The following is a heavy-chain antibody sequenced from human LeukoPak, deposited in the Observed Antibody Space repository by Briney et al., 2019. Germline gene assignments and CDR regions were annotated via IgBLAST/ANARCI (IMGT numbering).Heavy chain of an antibody. CDR2: ISGSGART. CDR1: GFTFSSYA. D-gene: IGHD4-17*01. Sequence: GGSLRLSCAASGFTFSSYAMSWVRQAPGKGLEWVSGISGSGARTYYADSVKGRFTISRDNSKNTLYLQMNSLRAEDTAVYYCAKSYGDYVTFDAFDIWGQGTMVTVSS. CDR3: AKSYGDYVTFDAFDI. J-gene: IGHJ3*02. V-gene: IGHV3-23*01.